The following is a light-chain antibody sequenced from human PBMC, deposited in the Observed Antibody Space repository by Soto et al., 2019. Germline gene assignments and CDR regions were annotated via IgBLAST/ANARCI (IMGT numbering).Light chain of an antibody. CDR1: QSVGSN. CDR2: GAS. V-gene: IGKV3-15*01. Sequence: EIVVTQSPATLSVSPGERATLSCRARQSVGSNLAWYQQKPGQAPRLLIYGASTRAAGIPARFSGSGSGTEFTLIISSLQSEDSAVYFCQQYNTRWTFGPGTKVEIK. J-gene: IGKJ1*01. CDR3: QQYNTRWT.